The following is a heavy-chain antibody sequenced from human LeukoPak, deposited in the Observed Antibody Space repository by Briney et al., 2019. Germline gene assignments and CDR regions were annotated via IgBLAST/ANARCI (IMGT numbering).Heavy chain of an antibody. CDR3: ARGGYDSSGSSVYYFDY. Sequence: PSQTLSLTCTVSGDSINSGGYYWTWIRQHPGKGLEWIGYIYYSGTTYCNPSLKSRVTIPVDTSKNQFSLNLSSLTAADTAVYYCARGGYDSSGSSVYYFDYWGQGTLVTVSS. J-gene: IGHJ4*02. D-gene: IGHD3-22*01. V-gene: IGHV4-31*03. CDR2: IYYSGTT. CDR1: GDSINSGGYY.